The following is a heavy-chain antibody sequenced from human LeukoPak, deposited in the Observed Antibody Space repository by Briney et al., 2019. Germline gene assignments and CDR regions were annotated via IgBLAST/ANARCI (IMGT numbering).Heavy chain of an antibody. CDR1: GFSFSSNA. D-gene: IGHD3-10*01. Sequence: GGSLRLSCAASGFSFSSNAMSWVRQAPGKGLEWVSAISGSGGRTYYADSVKGRFTISRDNSKNTLYLQMNNLRAEDTAVYYCAKDRSDVLLWFGDLRATDYWGQGTLVTVSS. CDR3: AKDRSDVLLWFGDLRATDY. V-gene: IGHV3-23*01. CDR2: ISGSGGRT. J-gene: IGHJ4*02.